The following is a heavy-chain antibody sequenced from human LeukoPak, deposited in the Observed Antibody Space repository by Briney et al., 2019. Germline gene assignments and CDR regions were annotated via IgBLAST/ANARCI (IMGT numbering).Heavy chain of an antibody. CDR1: GYTFTSYG. CDR2: ISAYNGNT. V-gene: IGHV1-18*01. Sequence: ASVKLSCKASGYTFTSYGISWVRQAPGQGLEWMGWISAYNGNTIYAQKLQGRVTMTTDTSTSTAYMELRSLRSDDTAVYYCARESTDDSSGWYFDYWGQGTLVTVSS. CDR3: ARESTDDSSGWYFDY. D-gene: IGHD6-19*01. J-gene: IGHJ4*02.